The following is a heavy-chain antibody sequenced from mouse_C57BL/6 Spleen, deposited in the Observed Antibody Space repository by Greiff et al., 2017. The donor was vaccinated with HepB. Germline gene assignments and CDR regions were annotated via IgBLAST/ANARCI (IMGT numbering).Heavy chain of an antibody. D-gene: IGHD2-5*01. CDR2: IDPSDSYT. Sequence: QVQLQQPGAELVRPGTSVKLSCKASGYTFTSYWMHWVKQRPGQGLEWIGVIDPSDSYTNYNQKFKGKATLPVYTSSSTAYMQLSSLTSEDSAVYYCASPAYYSNYYAMDYWGQGTSVTVSS. J-gene: IGHJ4*01. V-gene: IGHV1-59*01. CDR3: ASPAYYSNYYAMDY. CDR1: GYTFTSYW.